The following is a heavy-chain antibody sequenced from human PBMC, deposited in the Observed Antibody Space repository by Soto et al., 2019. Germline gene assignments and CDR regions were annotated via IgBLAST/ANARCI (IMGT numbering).Heavy chain of an antibody. D-gene: IGHD4-4*01. CDR3: ARVELFDYMAPYYHYGMDV. J-gene: IGHJ6*02. CDR1: GGTFSSYA. CDR2: IIPIFGTA. V-gene: IGHV1-69*01. Sequence: QVQLVQSGAEVKKPGSSVKVSCKASGGTFSSYAISWVRQAPGQGLEWMGGIIPIFGTANYAQKFQGRVTITADESTSTAYMELSSLRSEDTAVYYCARVELFDYMAPYYHYGMDVWGQGTTVTVSS.